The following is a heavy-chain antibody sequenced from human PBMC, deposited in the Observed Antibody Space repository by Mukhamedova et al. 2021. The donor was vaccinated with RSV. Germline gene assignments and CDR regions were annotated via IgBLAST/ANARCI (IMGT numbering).Heavy chain of an antibody. D-gene: IGHD3-10*01. Sequence: VRQALGKGLEWVSAITGGGVTYYADSVKGRFAISRDNSKNTVYLQMNSLRADDTAMYYCAKFSRDSSGVQWGQGTLVTV. V-gene: IGHV3-23*01. J-gene: IGHJ4*02. CDR3: AKFSRDSSGVQ. CDR2: ITGGGVT.